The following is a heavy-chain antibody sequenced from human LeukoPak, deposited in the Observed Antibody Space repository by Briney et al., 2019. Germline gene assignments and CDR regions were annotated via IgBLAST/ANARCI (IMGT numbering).Heavy chain of an antibody. Sequence: GESLKISCQGSGYTFSSYWIAWVRQMPGKGLEWMGSIYAVDSQTRHSPSFQGQVTISADKSISTAYLQWSSLKASDTAMYYCARGWITSYYMDVWGKGTTVTISS. CDR3: ARGWITSYYMDV. V-gene: IGHV5-51*01. D-gene: IGHD3-16*01. CDR2: IYAVDSQT. CDR1: GYTFSSYW. J-gene: IGHJ6*03.